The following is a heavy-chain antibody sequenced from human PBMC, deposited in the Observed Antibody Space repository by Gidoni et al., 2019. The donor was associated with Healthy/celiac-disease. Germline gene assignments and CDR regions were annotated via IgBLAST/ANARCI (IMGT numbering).Heavy chain of an antibody. CDR2: IYTSGST. CDR1: GGSISSGSYY. J-gene: IGHJ5*02. D-gene: IGHD5-12*01. V-gene: IGHV4-61*02. CDR3: AGEWPYNWFDP. Sequence: QVQLPEPGPGLAKPSQTLSLTCTVSGGSISSGSYYWSWIRPPAGKGLEWIGRIYTSGSTNYNPSLKSRVTISVDTSKNQFSLKLSSVTAADTAVYYCAGEWPYNWFDPWGQGTLVTVSS.